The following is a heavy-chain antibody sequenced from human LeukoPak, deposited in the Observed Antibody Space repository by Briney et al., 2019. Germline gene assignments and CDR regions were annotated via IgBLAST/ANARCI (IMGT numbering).Heavy chain of an antibody. D-gene: IGHD3-3*01. CDR1: GFTFSSYG. Sequence: LSGGSLRLSCAASGFTFSSYGMHWVRQAPGKGLEWVAVIWYDGSNKYYADSVKGRFTISRDNSKNTLYLQMNSLRAEDTAVNYCARDRDDFWSGYPNLDYWGQGTLVTVSS. J-gene: IGHJ4*02. CDR3: ARDRDDFWSGYPNLDY. CDR2: IWYDGSNK. V-gene: IGHV3-33*01.